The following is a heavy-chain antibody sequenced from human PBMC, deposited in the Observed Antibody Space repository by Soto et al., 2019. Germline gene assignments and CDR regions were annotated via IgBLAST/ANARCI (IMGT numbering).Heavy chain of an antibody. J-gene: IGHJ4*02. V-gene: IGHV3-7*01. CDR3: AIEEWWRVVF. CDR1: GFTFSRHY. Sequence: EVQLAESGGGLVQPGGSLRHSCVASGFTFSRHYMTWVRQAPGKGLESVAKIKPDGSESYYVDSVRGRFTFSRDNAKNSLSLQMNSLRDEDTAVYYCAIEEWWRVVFWGLGTLVTVSS. CDR2: IKPDGSES. D-gene: IGHD2-15*01.